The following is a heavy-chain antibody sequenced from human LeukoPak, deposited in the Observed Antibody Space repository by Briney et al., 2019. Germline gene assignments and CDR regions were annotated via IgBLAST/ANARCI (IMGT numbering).Heavy chain of an antibody. CDR3: ARAQAFRGYYTQTEHYYYYYGMDV. CDR2: IYSGGST. V-gene: IGHV3-53*04. Sequence: TGGSLRLSCAASGFTFSDYYMSWVRQAPGKGLEWVSVIYSGGSTYYADSVKGRFTISRHNSKNTLYLQMNSLRAEDTAVYYCARAQAFRGYYTQTEHYYYYYGMDVWGQGTTVTVSS. J-gene: IGHJ6*02. CDR1: GFTFSDYY. D-gene: IGHD3-3*01.